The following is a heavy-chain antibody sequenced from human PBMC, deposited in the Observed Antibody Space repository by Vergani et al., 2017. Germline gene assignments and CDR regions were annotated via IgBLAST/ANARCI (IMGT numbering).Heavy chain of an antibody. D-gene: IGHD4-17*01. Sequence: VQLVESGGGVVQPGRSLRLSCAASGFTFSSYGMHWVRQAPGKGLEGVAVISDDGSNKYYADSVKGRFTISRDKSKNTLYLQMNSLRAEDTAVYYCAKDPRYGDYIGYFDYWGQGTLVTVSS. V-gene: IGHV3-30*18. CDR3: AKDPRYGDYIGYFDY. CDR2: ISDDGSNK. J-gene: IGHJ4*02. CDR1: GFTFSSYG.